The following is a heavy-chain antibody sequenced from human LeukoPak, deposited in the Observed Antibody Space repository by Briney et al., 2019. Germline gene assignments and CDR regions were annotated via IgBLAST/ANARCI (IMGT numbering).Heavy chain of an antibody. J-gene: IGHJ4*02. Sequence: GASVKVSCKASGYTFTSYGISWVRQAPGQGLEWMGGIIPIFGTANYAQKFQGRVTITADKSTSTAYMELSSLRSEDTAVYYCARGMYRYSYGLYYFDYWGQGTLVTVSS. D-gene: IGHD5-18*01. CDR1: GYTFTSYG. CDR3: ARGMYRYSYGLYYFDY. V-gene: IGHV1-69*06. CDR2: IIPIFGTA.